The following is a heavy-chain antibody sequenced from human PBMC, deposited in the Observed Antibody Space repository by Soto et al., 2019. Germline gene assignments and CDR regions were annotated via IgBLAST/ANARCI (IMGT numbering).Heavy chain of an antibody. V-gene: IGHV1-3*01. CDR2: INAGNGNT. D-gene: IGHD5-18*01. CDR1: GYTFTSYA. Sequence: SVKVSCKASGYTFTSYAMHWVRQAPGQRLEWMGWINAGNGNTKYSQKFQGRVTITRDTSASTAYMELRSLRSDDTAVYYCAPHTLDTGMPSGYWGQGTLVTVSS. J-gene: IGHJ4*02. CDR3: APHTLDTGMPSGY.